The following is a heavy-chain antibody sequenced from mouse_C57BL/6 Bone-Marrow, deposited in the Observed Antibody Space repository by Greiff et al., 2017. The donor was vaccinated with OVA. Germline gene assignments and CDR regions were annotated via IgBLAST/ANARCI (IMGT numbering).Heavy chain of an antibody. CDR3: ARSIYYDYDY. J-gene: IGHJ2*01. Sequence: QVQLQQSGAELVRPGASVKLSCKASGYTFTHYYINWVKQRPGQGLEWIARIYPGSGNTYYNEKFKGKATLTAEKSSSTAYMQLSSLTSEDSAVYFCARSIYYDYDYWGQGTTLTVSS. D-gene: IGHD2-4*01. CDR1: GYTFTHYY. V-gene: IGHV1-76*01. CDR2: IYPGSGNT.